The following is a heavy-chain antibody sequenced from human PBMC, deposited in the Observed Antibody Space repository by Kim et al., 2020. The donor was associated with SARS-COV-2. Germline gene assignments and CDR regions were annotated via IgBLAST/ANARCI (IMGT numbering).Heavy chain of an antibody. D-gene: IGHD2-15*01. J-gene: IGHJ4*02. CDR1: GYSFTSYW. Sequence: GESLKISCKGSGYSFTSYWIGWVRQMPGKDLEWMGTIYPGDSDTRYSPSFQGQVTISADKSISTAYLQWSSLKASDTAMYYCARAVDQGGGSFYFDYWGQGTLVTVSS. CDR2: IYPGDSDT. V-gene: IGHV5-51*01. CDR3: ARAVDQGGGSFYFDY.